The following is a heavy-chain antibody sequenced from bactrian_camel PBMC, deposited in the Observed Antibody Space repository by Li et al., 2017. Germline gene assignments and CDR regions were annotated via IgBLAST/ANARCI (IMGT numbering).Heavy chain of an antibody. J-gene: IGHJ4*01. CDR1: GSRYRNC. CDR3: AADSRDRSVPGGCANRERYDY. V-gene: IGHV3S1*01. CDR2: FYTGGPNT. Sequence: HVQLVESGGGSVQAGQSLTLSCVASGSRYRNCMGWFRRAAGKEREWVANFYTGGPNTKYFYSDSAKGRFTISQDNAKNTLYLQMNSLKPEDTAMYYCAADSRDRSVPGGCANRERYDYWARGPRSPSP. D-gene: IGHD5*01.